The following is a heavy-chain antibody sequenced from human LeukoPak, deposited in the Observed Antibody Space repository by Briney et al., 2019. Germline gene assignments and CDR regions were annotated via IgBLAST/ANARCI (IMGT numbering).Heavy chain of an antibody. D-gene: IGHD3-10*01. J-gene: IGHJ4*02. Sequence: GGSLKLSCAASGSTLSSYTVTWVRQAPGKGLEWVAFIRYDGSNKYYADSVKGRFAISRDNSKNTLYLQMNSLRAEDTAVYYCAKDPTLYYYGSGSHTDYWGQGTLVTVSS. CDR2: IRYDGSNK. CDR3: AKDPTLYYYGSGSHTDY. V-gene: IGHV3-30*02. CDR1: GSTLSSYT.